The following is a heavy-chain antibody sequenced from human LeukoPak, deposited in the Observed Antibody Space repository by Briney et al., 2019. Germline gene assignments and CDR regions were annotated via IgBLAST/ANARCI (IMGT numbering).Heavy chain of an antibody. Sequence: SVKVSCKASGGTFSSYAISWVRQAPGQGLEWMGGIIPIFGTANYAQKFQGRVTITTDESTSTAYMELSSLRSEDTAVYYCARGSQYYYCMDVWGKGTTVTVSS. CDR2: IIPIFGTA. CDR1: GGTFSSYA. V-gene: IGHV1-69*05. CDR3: ARGSQYYYCMDV. D-gene: IGHD6-6*01. J-gene: IGHJ6*03.